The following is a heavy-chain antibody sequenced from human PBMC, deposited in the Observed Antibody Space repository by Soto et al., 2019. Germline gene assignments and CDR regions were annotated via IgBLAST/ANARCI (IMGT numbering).Heavy chain of an antibody. CDR2: MYNTGST. Sequence: QVQLQESGPGLVKPSETLSLTCTVSGGTISRYYWSWIRQPPGKGLEWIGYMYNTGSTVYNPSFKSRVTIPVDTSKNQFSLKLKSVPAADTAVYYCARDLWGYCGTDCYPLDVWGQGTTVTVSS. V-gene: IGHV4-59*01. J-gene: IGHJ6*02. D-gene: IGHD2-21*02. CDR1: GGTISRYY. CDR3: ARDLWGYCGTDCYPLDV.